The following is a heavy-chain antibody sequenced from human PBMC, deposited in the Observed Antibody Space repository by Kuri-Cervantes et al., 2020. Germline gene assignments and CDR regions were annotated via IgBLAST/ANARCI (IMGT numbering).Heavy chain of an antibody. CDR3: ARDRDGGWTLGYFDS. CDR2: TSWRTGSI. J-gene: IGHJ4*02. Sequence: SLKISCATSGFIFDDYAIHWVRQTPGKGLEWISGTSWRTGSIGCADSVKGRFTISRGNAKNSLYLQMNSLRPEDTALYYCARDRDGGWTLGYFDSWGQGTLVTVSS. V-gene: IGHV3-9*01. CDR1: GFIFDDYA. D-gene: IGHD6-19*01.